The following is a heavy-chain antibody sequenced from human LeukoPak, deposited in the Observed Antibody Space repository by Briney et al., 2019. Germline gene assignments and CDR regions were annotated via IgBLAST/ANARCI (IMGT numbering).Heavy chain of an antibody. D-gene: IGHD2-15*01. V-gene: IGHV3-7*01. CDR1: GFTFSSYW. Sequence: GGSLRLSCAASGFTFSSYWMSWVRQAPGKGLEWVANIKQDGSEKYYVDSVKGRFTISRDNAKNSLYLQMNSLRAEDTAVYYCARDIVVVVAAIYYYGMDVWGQGTTVTVSS. J-gene: IGHJ6*02. CDR3: ARDIVVVVAAIYYYGMDV. CDR2: IKQDGSEK.